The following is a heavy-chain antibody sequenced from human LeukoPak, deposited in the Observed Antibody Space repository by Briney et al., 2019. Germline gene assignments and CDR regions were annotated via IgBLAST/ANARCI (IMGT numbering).Heavy chain of an antibody. CDR1: GFTFSSYA. V-gene: IGHV3-30-3*01. CDR3: ARAGHSSGWAGWLDP. J-gene: IGHJ5*02. CDR2: ISYDGSNK. D-gene: IGHD6-19*01. Sequence: GGSLRLSCAASGFTFSSYAMHWVRQAPGKGLEWVAVISYDGSNKYYADSVKGRFTISRDNSKNTLYLQMNSLRAEDTAVYYCARAGHSSGWAGWLDPWGQGTLVTVSS.